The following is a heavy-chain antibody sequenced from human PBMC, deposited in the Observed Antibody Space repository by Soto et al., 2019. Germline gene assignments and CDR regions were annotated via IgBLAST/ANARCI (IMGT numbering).Heavy chain of an antibody. D-gene: IGHD2-2*01. V-gene: IGHV1-2*04. CDR3: ARDLRYCSSTSCYYYGMDV. J-gene: IGHJ6*02. CDR2: INPNSGGT. CDR1: GYTFTGYY. Sequence: GASVKVSCKASGYTFTGYYMHWVPQAPGQGLEWMGWINPNSGGTNYAQKFQGWATMTRDTFISTAYMELSRLRSDDTAVYYCARDLRYCSSTSCYYYGMDVWGQGTTVTVSS.